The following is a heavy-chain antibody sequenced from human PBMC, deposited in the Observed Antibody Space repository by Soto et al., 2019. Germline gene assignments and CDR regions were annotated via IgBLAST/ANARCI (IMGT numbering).Heavy chain of an antibody. D-gene: IGHD2-15*01. CDR1: GGTFSSYA. CDR3: ASRGVSTVVTAHFDY. V-gene: IGHV1-69*13. Sequence: SVKVSCKASGGTFSSYAISWVRQAPGQGLEWMGGVIPIFGTANYAQKFQGRVTITADESTSTAYMELSSLRSEDTAVYYSASRGVSTVVTAHFDYWGQETLVTVS. J-gene: IGHJ4*02. CDR2: VIPIFGTA.